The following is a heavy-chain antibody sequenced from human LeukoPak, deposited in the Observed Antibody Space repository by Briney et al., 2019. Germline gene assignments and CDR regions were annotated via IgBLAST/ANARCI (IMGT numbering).Heavy chain of an antibody. J-gene: IGHJ3*02. Sequence: GGSLRLSCAASGFTFSNAWMSWVRQAPGKGLVWVSRINSDGSTTSYADSVKGRFTISRDNAKNTPYLQMNSLRAEDTAVYYCSRDTADDAFDIWGQGTMVTVSS. CDR2: INSDGSTT. V-gene: IGHV3-74*01. CDR1: GFTFSNAW. CDR3: SRDTADDAFDI.